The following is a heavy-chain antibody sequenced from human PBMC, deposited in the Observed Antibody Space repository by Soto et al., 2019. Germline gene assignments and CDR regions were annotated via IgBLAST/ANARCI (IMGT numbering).Heavy chain of an antibody. V-gene: IGHV4-59*01. CDR3: ARDLPYYYDSGSSSNYFDY. CDR2: IYYSGST. D-gene: IGHD3-10*01. CDR1: GDSITNYY. Sequence: SETLSLTCTVSGDSITNYYWSWIRQPPGKGLESIGYIYYSGSTNYNPSLKSRVTMSVDTSKNQFSLKLSSVTAADTAVYYCARDLPYYYDSGSSSNYFDYWGQGTLVTVSS. J-gene: IGHJ4*02.